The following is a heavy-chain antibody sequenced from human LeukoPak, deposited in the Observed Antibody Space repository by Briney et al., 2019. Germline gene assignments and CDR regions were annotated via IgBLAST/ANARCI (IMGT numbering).Heavy chain of an antibody. CDR1: GFTFSSYS. CDR2: ISSSSSYI. Sequence: PGGSLRLSCAASGFTFSSYSMNWVRHAPGKGLEWVSSISSSSSYIYYADSVKGRFTISRDNAKNSLYLQMNSLRAEDTAVYYCARGVGATTDGDYWGQGTLVTVSS. V-gene: IGHV3-21*01. D-gene: IGHD1-26*01. J-gene: IGHJ4*02. CDR3: ARGVGATTDGDY.